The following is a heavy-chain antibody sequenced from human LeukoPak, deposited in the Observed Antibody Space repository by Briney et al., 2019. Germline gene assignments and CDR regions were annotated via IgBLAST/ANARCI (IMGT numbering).Heavy chain of an antibody. J-gene: IGHJ4*02. CDR3: ARSPQEIFDF. CDR2: ISSTSRTL. Sequence: GGSLRLSCAASGFTFSSYNMNWVRQAPGKGLEWVSYISSTSRTLYYADSVKGRFTISRDNAKNTLYLQMISLRAEDTAVYYCARSPQEIFDFWGQGTLVTVSS. V-gene: IGHV3-48*01. CDR1: GFTFSSYN.